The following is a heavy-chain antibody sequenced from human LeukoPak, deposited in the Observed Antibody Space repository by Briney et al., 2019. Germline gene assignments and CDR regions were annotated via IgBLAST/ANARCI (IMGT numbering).Heavy chain of an antibody. CDR2: MNPNSGNT. D-gene: IGHD3-22*01. V-gene: IGHV1-8*02. CDR3: ARGLRDSSGREYFQH. J-gene: IGHJ1*01. CDR1: GYTFTSYD. Sequence: ASVKVSCKASGYTFTSYDINWVRQATGQGLEWMGWMNPNSGNTGYAQKFQGRVTMTRNTSISTVYMEMSSLRSEDTAVYYCARGLRDSSGREYFQHWGQGTLITVSS.